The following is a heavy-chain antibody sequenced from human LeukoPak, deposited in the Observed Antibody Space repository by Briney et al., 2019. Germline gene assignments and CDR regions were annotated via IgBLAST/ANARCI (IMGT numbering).Heavy chain of an antibody. V-gene: IGHV3-9*03. CDR1: GFTFDDYS. CDR2: ISWNSGTI. CDR3: AKGSGNTDLRTPFDH. J-gene: IGHJ4*02. Sequence: PGRSLRLSCAASGFTFDDYSMHWVRQVPEKGLEWVSGISWNSGTIDYADSVKGRFTISRDNAKNSLYLSMDSLRAEDMALYYCAKGSGNTDLRTPFDHWGQGTLVTVSS. D-gene: IGHD2-2*02.